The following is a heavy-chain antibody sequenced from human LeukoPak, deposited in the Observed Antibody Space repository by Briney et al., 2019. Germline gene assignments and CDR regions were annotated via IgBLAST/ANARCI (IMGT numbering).Heavy chain of an antibody. CDR3: ASLTGEFDY. CDR2: INPNSGGT. D-gene: IGHD7-27*01. J-gene: IGHJ4*02. Sequence: ASVKVSCKASGYTFTGYYMHWVRQAPGQGLEWMGWINPNSGGTSYAQKFQGRVTMTRDTSTSTVYMELSSLRSEDTAVYYCASLTGEFDYWGQGTLVTVSS. V-gene: IGHV1-2*02. CDR1: GYTFTGYY.